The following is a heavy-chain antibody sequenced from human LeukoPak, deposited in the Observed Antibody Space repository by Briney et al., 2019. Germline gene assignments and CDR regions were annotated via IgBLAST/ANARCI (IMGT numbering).Heavy chain of an antibody. J-gene: IGHJ4*02. Sequence: SETLSLTCTVSGGSISSSSYYWGWTRQPPGKGLEWIGSIYYSGSTYYNPSLKSRVTISVDTSKNQFSLKLSSVTAADTAVYYCARRLWFGELFLGGVFDYWGQGTLVTVSS. V-gene: IGHV4-39*01. D-gene: IGHD3-10*01. CDR1: GGSISSSSYY. CDR3: ARRLWFGELFLGGVFDY. CDR2: IYYSGST.